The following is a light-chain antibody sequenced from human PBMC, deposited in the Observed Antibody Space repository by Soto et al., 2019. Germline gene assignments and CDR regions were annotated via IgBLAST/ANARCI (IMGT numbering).Light chain of an antibody. J-gene: IGKJ5*01. V-gene: IGKV1-9*01. CDR2: AAS. CDR1: QGISSY. CDR3: QQLNSYLSIT. Sequence: DIQLTQSPSFLSASVGDRVTLTCRASQGISSYLAWYQQKPGKAPTLLIYAASTLQSWVPSRFSGSGCETEFSLPISSLQPEDFAAEYCQQLNSYLSITFGQGTRLEIK.